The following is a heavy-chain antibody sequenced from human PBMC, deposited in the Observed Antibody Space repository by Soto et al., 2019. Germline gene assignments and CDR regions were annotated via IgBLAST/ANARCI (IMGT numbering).Heavy chain of an antibody. J-gene: IGHJ4*02. CDR3: ARRFSSTSFYFDY. V-gene: IGHV3-23*01. Sequence: GGSLRLSCAASGFPFSSYAMSWVRHAPDKGLEWVSAIDFTGAGTYYADSVKGRFTISRDNSKNTLYLQMSSLRAEDTAVYFCARRFSSTSFYFDYWGQGTLVTVSS. D-gene: IGHD6-13*01. CDR1: GFPFSSYA. CDR2: IDFTGAGT.